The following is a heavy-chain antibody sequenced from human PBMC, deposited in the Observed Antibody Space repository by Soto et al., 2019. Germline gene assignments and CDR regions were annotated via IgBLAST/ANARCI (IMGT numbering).Heavy chain of an antibody. V-gene: IGHV3-30-3*01. J-gene: IGHJ5*02. D-gene: IGHD3-16*01. CDR1: GFTFSSYA. CDR2: ISYDGSNK. CDR3: ARGGGLLGELVSWFDP. Sequence: LRLSCAASGFTFSSYAMHWVRQAPGKGLEWVAVISYDGSNKYYADSVKGRFTISRDNSKNTLYLQMNSLRAEDTAVYYCARGGGLLGELVSWFDPWGQGTLVTVSS.